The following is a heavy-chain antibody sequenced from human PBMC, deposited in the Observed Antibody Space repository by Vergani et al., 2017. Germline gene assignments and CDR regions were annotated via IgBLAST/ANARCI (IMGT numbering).Heavy chain of an antibody. CDR1: GGSISSGGYS. V-gene: IGHV4-30-2*01. CDR3: AXGGYCSSTSCYDRRWFDP. Sequence: QLQLQESGSGLVKPSQTLSLTCAVSGGSISSGGYSWSWIRQPPGKGLEWIGYIYHSGSTYYNPSLKSRVTISVDRSKNQFSLKLSSVTAADTAVYYCAXGGYCSSTSCYDRRWFDPWGQGTLVTVSS. J-gene: IGHJ5*02. D-gene: IGHD2-2*03. CDR2: IYHSGST.